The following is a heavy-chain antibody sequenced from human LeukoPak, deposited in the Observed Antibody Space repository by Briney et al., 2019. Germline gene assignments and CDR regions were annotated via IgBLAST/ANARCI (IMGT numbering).Heavy chain of an antibody. J-gene: IGHJ3*02. CDR2: LTDSGGTT. CDR1: GFTFSSSA. V-gene: IGHV3-23*01. D-gene: IGHD5-24*01. Sequence: GGSLRLSCAASGFTFSSSAMSWVRQVPGKGLEWVSSLTDSGGTTYYVDSVKGRFAISRDNSKNTLYLHMNSLRAEDTAVYYCAKKRDAFDIWGQGTVATVSS. CDR3: AKKRDAFDI.